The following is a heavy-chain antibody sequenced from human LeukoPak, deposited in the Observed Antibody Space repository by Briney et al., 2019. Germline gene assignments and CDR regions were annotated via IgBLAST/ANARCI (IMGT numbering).Heavy chain of an antibody. V-gene: IGHV1-18*01. CDR3: ARVGCSSTSCYIGWFDP. CDR1: GYTFTSYG. J-gene: IGHJ5*02. Sequence: ASVKVSCKASGYTFTSYGISWVRQAPGQGLEWMGWISAYNGNTNYAQKLQGRVTMTTDTSTSTAYMELRSLRSDDTAVYYCARVGCSSTSCYIGWFDPWGQGTLVTVSS. CDR2: ISAYNGNT. D-gene: IGHD2-2*02.